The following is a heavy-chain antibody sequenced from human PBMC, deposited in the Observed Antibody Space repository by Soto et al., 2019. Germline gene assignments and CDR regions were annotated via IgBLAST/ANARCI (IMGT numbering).Heavy chain of an antibody. CDR1: GASMNSVAFY. Sequence: QVQLQESGPGLVKPSQTLSLTCTVSGASMNSVAFYWNWVRQHPDTGLEWIGYVYYTGGAYYNPSLKSRAAISIDTSRSQFSLKLNSVTAADTAVYYCARSIGTRPYFDYWGQGSLVTVSS. CDR2: VYYTGGA. D-gene: IGHD6-6*01. CDR3: ARSIGTRPYFDY. J-gene: IGHJ4*02. V-gene: IGHV4-31*03.